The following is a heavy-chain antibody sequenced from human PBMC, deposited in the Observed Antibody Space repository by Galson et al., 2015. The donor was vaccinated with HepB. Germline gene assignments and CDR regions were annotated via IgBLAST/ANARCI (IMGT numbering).Heavy chain of an antibody. CDR3: AREGIVQGENYFDY. CDR1: GGSISSGGYY. J-gene: IGHJ4*02. D-gene: IGHD2-8*01. CDR2: IYYSGST. V-gene: IGHV4-31*03. Sequence: TLSLTCTVSGGSISSGGYYWSWIRQHPGKGLEWIGYIYYSGSTYYNPSLKSRVTISVDTSKNQFSLKLSSVTAADTAVYYCAREGIVQGENYFDYWGQGTLVTVSS.